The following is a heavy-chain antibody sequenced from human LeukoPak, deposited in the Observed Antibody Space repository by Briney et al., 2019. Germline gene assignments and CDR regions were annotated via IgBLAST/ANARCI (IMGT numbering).Heavy chain of an antibody. J-gene: IGHJ4*02. CDR2: ISSSSSYI. Sequence: GGSLRLSCAASGFPFSSYSMNWVRQAPGKGLEWVSSISSSSSYIYYADSVKGRFTISRDNAKNSLYLQMNSRRAEDTAVYYCARELVGATRWDYWGQGTLVTVSS. CDR1: GFPFSSYS. V-gene: IGHV3-21*01. D-gene: IGHD1-26*01. CDR3: ARELVGATRWDY.